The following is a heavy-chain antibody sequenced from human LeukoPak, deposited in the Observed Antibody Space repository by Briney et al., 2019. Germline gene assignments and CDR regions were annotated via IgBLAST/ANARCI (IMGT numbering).Heavy chain of an antibody. D-gene: IGHD4-23*01. J-gene: IGHJ4*02. V-gene: IGHV4-34*01. CDR3: ARLVHTVAADY. CDR1: GESFSGYY. Sequence: SETLSLTCAVYGESFSGYYWSWIRQPPGKGLEWIGEINHSGSTNHNPSLKSRVTISVDTSKNQFSLKLRSVTAADTAVYYCARLVHTVAADYWGQGTLVTVSS. CDR2: INHSGST.